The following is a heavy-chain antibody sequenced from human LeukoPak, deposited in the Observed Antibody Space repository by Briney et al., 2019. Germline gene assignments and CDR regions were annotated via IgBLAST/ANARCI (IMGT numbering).Heavy chain of an antibody. Sequence: SETLSLTCTVSGASISSYYWSWIRQPPGKGLEWIGYIYYSGSTNYNPSLKSRVTISVDTSKNQFSLKLSSVTAADTAVYYCARTDYGASWGAFDIWGQGTMVTVSS. D-gene: IGHD4-17*01. J-gene: IGHJ3*02. CDR1: GASISSYY. V-gene: IGHV4-59*01. CDR3: ARTDYGASWGAFDI. CDR2: IYYSGST.